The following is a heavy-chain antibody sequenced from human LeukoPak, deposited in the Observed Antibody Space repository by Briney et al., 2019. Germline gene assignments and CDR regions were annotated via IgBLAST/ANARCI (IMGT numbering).Heavy chain of an antibody. Sequence: KTSETLSLTCTVSGGSISSSSYYWGWIRQPPGKGLEWIGSIYYSGSTYYNPSLKSRVTISVDTSKSQFSLKLSSVTAADTAVYYCAREGVVVAATSMDVWGQGTRSPSP. CDR2: IYYSGST. J-gene: IGHJ6*02. V-gene: IGHV4-39*02. CDR1: GGSISSSSYY. D-gene: IGHD2-15*01. CDR3: AREGVVVAATSMDV.